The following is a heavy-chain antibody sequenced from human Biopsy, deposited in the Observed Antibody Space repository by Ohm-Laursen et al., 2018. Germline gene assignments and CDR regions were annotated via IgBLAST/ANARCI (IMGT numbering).Heavy chain of an antibody. J-gene: IGHJ4*02. V-gene: IGHV1-69*17. CDR3: ATPFQYYDSWGGYPPFDH. CDR2: IIAVSGLV. Sequence: SSVKVSCKASGGTFSNYAISWVRQAPGEGLEWMGGIIAVSGLVNYAPKLQGRVSITADKSTTSAYMELSNLKSEDTAVYYCATPFQYYDSWGGYPPFDHWGQGTLVTVSS. D-gene: IGHD3-3*01. CDR1: GGTFSNYA.